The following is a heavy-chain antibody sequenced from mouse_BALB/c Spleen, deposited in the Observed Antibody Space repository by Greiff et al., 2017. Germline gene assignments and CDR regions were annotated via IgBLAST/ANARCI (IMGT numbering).Heavy chain of an antibody. Sequence: EVKVVESGGGLVKPGGSLKLSCAASGFTFSSYAMSWVRQSPEKRLEWVAEISSGGSYTYYPDTVTGRFTISRDNAKYTLYLEMSSLRSEDTAMYYCASYGNYAAYWGQGTLVTVSA. CDR1: GFTFSSYA. V-gene: IGHV5-9-4*01. CDR2: ISSGGSYT. D-gene: IGHD2-1*01. J-gene: IGHJ3*01. CDR3: ASYGNYAAY.